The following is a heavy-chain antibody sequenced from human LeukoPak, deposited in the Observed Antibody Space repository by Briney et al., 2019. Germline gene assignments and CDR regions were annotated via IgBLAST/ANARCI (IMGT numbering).Heavy chain of an antibody. D-gene: IGHD6-13*01. CDR2: IIPIFGTA. J-gene: IGHJ4*02. Sequence: ASVKVSCKASGGTFSSYAISWVRQAPGQGLEWMGGIIPIFGTANYAQKFQGRVTSTADESTSTAYMELSSLRSEDTAVYYCAGGYSSSWYPRPPFFDYWGQGTLVTVSS. V-gene: IGHV1-69*13. CDR1: GGTFSSYA. CDR3: AGGYSSSWYPRPPFFDY.